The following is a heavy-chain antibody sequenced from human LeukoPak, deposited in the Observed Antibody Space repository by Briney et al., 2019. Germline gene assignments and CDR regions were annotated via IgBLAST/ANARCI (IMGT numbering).Heavy chain of an antibody. V-gene: IGHV1-46*01. D-gene: IGHD5-24*01. CDR1: GYTFTSNY. J-gene: IGHJ5*02. CDR3: ARDNSVRDEAWWFNP. Sequence: ASVKVSCKAFGYTFTSNYMHWVRQAPGQGPEWMGVISPSGGSTTYAQKFQGRVTLTRDMSTSADYLELSSLRSEDTAVYYCARDNSVRDEAWWFNPWGQGTLATVSS. CDR2: ISPSGGST.